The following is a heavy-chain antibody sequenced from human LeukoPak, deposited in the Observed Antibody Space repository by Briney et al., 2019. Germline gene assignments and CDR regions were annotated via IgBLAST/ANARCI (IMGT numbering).Heavy chain of an antibody. Sequence: GGSLSLSCPPSGFTFRTYAMSWVRQPPGKGLDWVSAISGSGGSTYYADSVKGRFTISRDNSKNTLYLQMNSLRAEDTAVYYCAKELEWTPALDYWGQGTLVTVSS. CDR3: AKELEWTPALDY. V-gene: IGHV3-23*01. CDR2: ISGSGGST. J-gene: IGHJ4*02. D-gene: IGHD3-3*01. CDR1: GFTFRTYA.